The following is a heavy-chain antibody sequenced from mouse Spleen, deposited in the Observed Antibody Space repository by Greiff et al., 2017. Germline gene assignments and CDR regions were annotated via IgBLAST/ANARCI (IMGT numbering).Heavy chain of an antibody. CDR1: GYNFTSYT. V-gene: IGHV1-4*01. D-gene: IGHD2-4*01. Sequence: QVQLKQSGAELARPGASVKMSCKASGYNFTSYTMHWVKQRPGQGLEWIGYINPSSGYTKYNQKFKDKATLTADKSSSTAYMQLSSLTSEDSAVYYCARLDDYDTVWYFDYWGQGTTLTVSS. CDR3: ARLDDYDTVWYFDY. J-gene: IGHJ2*01. CDR2: INPSSGYT.